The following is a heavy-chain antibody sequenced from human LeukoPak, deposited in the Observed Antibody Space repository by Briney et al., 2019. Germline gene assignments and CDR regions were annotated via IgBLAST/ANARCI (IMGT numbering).Heavy chain of an antibody. Sequence: GESLKISCKGFGYSFTSYWIGWLRQMPGKGLECMGIIYPGDSDTIYSPSFQGQVTMSADKSISTAYLQWTSLKASDTAMYYCARTYGGNSKIDYWGRGTLVTVSS. CDR1: GYSFTSYW. CDR2: IYPGDSDT. J-gene: IGHJ4*02. V-gene: IGHV5-51*01. CDR3: ARTYGGNSKIDY. D-gene: IGHD4-23*01.